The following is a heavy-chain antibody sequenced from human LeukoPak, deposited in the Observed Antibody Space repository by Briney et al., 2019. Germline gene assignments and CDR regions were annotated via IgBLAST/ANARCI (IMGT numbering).Heavy chain of an antibody. CDR2: IYYSGST. V-gene: IGHV4-59*01. CDR1: GGSISSYY. Sequence: SETLSLTCTVSGGSISSYYWSWIRQPPGKGLEWIGYIYYSGSTNYNPSLKSRVTISVDTSKNQFSLKLSSVTAADTAVYYCARQQRDYGDYSLSFDYWGQGTLVTVSS. CDR3: ARQQRDYGDYSLSFDY. D-gene: IGHD4-17*01. J-gene: IGHJ4*02.